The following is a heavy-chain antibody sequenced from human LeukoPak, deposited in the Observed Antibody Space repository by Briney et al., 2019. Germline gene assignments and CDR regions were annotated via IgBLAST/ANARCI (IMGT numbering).Heavy chain of an antibody. CDR1: GYTFNDYY. CDR2: ISPKDGGT. V-gene: IGHV1-2*02. D-gene: IGHD5-24*01. CDR3: ARRTTEMANDY. Sequence: ASVKVSCKASGYTFNDYYVHWMRQAPGQGFEWMGWISPKDGGTDSAQKFQGRVTISRDTSISTVYIEPNRLTSDDTAVYYCARRTTEMANDYWGQGTLVSVSS. J-gene: IGHJ4*02.